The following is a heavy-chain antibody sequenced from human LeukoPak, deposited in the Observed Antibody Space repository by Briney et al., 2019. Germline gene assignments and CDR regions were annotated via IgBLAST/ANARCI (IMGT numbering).Heavy chain of an antibody. V-gene: IGHV3-30-3*01. CDR2: ISYDGSNK. Sequence: GRSLRLSCAASGFTFTNYAMHWVRQAPGKGLEWVAVISYDGSNKYYADSVKGRFTISRDNSKNTVYLQMNTLRPEDTAVYYCARGLGGYCSGGRCYAGLDYWGQGTLVTVS. CDR1: GFTFTNYA. J-gene: IGHJ4*02. CDR3: ARGLGGYCSGGRCYAGLDY. D-gene: IGHD2-15*01.